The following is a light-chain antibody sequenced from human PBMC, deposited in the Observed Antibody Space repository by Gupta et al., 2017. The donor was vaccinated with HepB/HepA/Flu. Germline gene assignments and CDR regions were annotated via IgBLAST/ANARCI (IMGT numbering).Light chain of an antibody. CDR3: QQSSTEPLS. V-gene: IGKV6-21*02. Sequence: EIVLTQSPDFQSGTPKEKVTITFRASESIGYNLNWYHQKPNQSPKLLIKYASQSSSGVPSRFSGSGSRTDFTRTIISLEAADAASSYSQQSSTEPLSFGGGTRVEVK. J-gene: IGKJ4*01. CDR2: YAS. CDR1: ESIGYN.